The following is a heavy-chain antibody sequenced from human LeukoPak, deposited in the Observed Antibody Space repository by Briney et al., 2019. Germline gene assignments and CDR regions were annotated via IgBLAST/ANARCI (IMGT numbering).Heavy chain of an antibody. CDR2: ISSSSSYI. CDR3: ARHGTTLDY. V-gene: IGHV3-21*01. J-gene: IGHJ4*02. D-gene: IGHD4-23*01. CDR1: GFTFSSYS. Sequence: GGSLRPSCAASGFTFSSYSMNWVRQARGKGLEWVSSISSSSSYIYYADSVKGRFTISRDNAKNSLYLQMNSLRAEDTAVYYCARHGTTLDYWGQGTLVTVSS.